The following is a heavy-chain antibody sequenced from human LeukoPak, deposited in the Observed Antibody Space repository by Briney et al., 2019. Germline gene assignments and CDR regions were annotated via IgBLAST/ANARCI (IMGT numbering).Heavy chain of an antibody. V-gene: IGHV7-4-1*02. CDR3: ARGELRFLEWLPYYYYYYMDV. Sequence: ASVKVSCKASGYTFTSYAMNWVRQAPGQGLEWMGWINTNTGNPTYAQGFTGRFVFSLDTSVSTAYLQISSLKAEDTAVYYCARGELRFLEWLPYYYYYYMDVWGKGTTVTVSS. J-gene: IGHJ6*03. D-gene: IGHD3-3*01. CDR1: GYTFTSYA. CDR2: INTNTGNP.